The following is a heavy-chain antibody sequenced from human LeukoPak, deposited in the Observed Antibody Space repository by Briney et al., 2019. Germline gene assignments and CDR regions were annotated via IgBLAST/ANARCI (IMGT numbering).Heavy chain of an antibody. J-gene: IGHJ4*02. CDR2: ISYDGSNK. V-gene: IGHV3-30*18. CDR1: GFTFSSYG. D-gene: IGHD6-19*01. Sequence: PGGSLRLSCAASGFTFSSYGMHWVRQAPGKGLEWVAVISYDGSNKYYADSVKGRFTISRDNFKNTLYLQMNSLRAEDTAVYYCAKAGLGAVAGTDYFDYWGQGTLVTVSS. CDR3: AKAGLGAVAGTDYFDY.